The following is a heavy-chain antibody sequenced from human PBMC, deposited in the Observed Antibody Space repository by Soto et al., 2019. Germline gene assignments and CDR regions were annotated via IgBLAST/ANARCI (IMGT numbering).Heavy chain of an antibody. V-gene: IGHV3-23*01. CDR1: GFSFSSYA. CDR3: AKDGYTYDTAAFDH. D-gene: IGHD5-18*01. CDR2: VSASGSIT. Sequence: EVQLLESGGGLVQPGESLRLSCAVSGFSFSSYAMSWVRQTPGKGLEWVSTVSASGSITHSADSVKGRFTISRDNSQNTPYLQMNGLRAEDTAVYYCAKDGYTYDTAAFDHWGQGTLVTVSS. J-gene: IGHJ4*02.